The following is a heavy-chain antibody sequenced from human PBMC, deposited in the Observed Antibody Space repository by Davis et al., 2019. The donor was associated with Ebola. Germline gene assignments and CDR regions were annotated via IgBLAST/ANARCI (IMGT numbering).Heavy chain of an antibody. CDR2: INPHNGNT. J-gene: IGHJ4*02. V-gene: IGHV1-18*04. CDR1: GYTFPNYG. CDR3: ARAQFPTTSDH. D-gene: IGHD1-1*01. Sequence: ASVKVSCKASGYTFPNYGITWVRQAPGQGLEWMGWINPHNGNTNYAQNVQGRVTMTTNTSTSPAYMEVGSLRSDDTAVYFCARAQFPTTSDHWGQGTLVTVSS.